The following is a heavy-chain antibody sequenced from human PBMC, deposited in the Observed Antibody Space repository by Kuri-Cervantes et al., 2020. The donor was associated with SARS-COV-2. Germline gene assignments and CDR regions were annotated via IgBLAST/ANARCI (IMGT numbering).Heavy chain of an antibody. CDR3: ATQSRGNY. V-gene: IGHV4-39*01. D-gene: IGHD3-16*01. Sequence: SESLSLTCAVSGGSISSSNWWSWVRQPPGKGLEWIGSIYYSGSTYYNPSLKSRVTISVDTSKNQFSLKLSSVTAADTAVYYCATQSRGNYWGQGTLVTVSS. CDR1: GGSISSSNW. CDR2: IYYSGST. J-gene: IGHJ4*02.